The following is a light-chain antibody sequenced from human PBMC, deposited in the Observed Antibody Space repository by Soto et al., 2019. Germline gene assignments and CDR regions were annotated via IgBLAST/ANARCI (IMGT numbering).Light chain of an antibody. J-gene: IGKJ4*02. CDR1: QSISSW. Sequence: DIQMTQSPSTLSASVGERVTITCRASQSISSWLDWYQQKTGKAPQILIYKASSLESGVTSRFSGTGSGTALTITIRRPQHDASETYQREKYNSNCTFGEGTKVDIK. V-gene: IGKV1-5*03. CDR2: KAS. CDR3: EKYNSNCT.